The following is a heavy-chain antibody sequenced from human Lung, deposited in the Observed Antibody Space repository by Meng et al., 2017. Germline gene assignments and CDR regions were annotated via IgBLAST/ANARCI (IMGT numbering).Heavy chain of an antibody. CDR1: GYTFTNYY. J-gene: IGHJ4*02. CDR2: INPSDGIT. Sequence: QVQLVQSGAEVKKPGASVKVSCKASGYTFTNYYMHWVRQAPGQGLEWMGMINPSDGITTYAQKLQGKVTMTRDTSTSTVYMELSSLRSEDTAVYYCASYGDFAFFGYWGRGSLVTVSS. V-gene: IGHV1-46*03. D-gene: IGHD4-17*01. CDR3: ASYGDFAFFGY.